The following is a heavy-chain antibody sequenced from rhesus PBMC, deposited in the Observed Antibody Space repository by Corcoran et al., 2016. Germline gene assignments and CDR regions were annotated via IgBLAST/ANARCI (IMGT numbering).Heavy chain of an antibody. CDR1: GGSLSSGYYY. D-gene: IGHD4-23*01. CDR2: ITDSGRT. Sequence: QVQLQESGPGLVKPSETLSLPCAVSGGSLSSGYYYWNWIRPPPGKGLEWIGYITDSGRTSYNPSIKIRVTRSRDTSKNQVSLKRSSVTAADTAVYYCARGTGNIVTTGYFDYWVQGVLVTVSS. CDR3: ARGTGNIVTTGYFDY. V-gene: IGHV4-122*02. J-gene: IGHJ4*01.